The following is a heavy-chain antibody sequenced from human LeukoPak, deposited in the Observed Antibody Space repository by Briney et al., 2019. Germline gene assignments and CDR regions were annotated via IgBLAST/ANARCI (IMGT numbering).Heavy chain of an antibody. CDR3: ARESGTAAGTFDY. J-gene: IGHJ4*02. V-gene: IGHV1-2*02. CDR1: GYTFTGYY. Sequence: GASVKVSCKASGYTFTGYYMNWVRQAPGQGLEWMGWINPNSGGTNYAQKFQGRVTMTTDTSTSTAYMELRSLRSDDTAVYYCARESGTAAGTFDYWGQGTLVTVSS. CDR2: INPNSGGT. D-gene: IGHD6-13*01.